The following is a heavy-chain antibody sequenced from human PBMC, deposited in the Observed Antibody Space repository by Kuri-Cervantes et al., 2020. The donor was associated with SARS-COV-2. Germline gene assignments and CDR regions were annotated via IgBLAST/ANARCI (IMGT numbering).Heavy chain of an antibody. D-gene: IGHD6-19*01. CDR1: GGSISSSSYY. CDR3: VRLPNSPGIAVAGIFRDYYMDV. CDR2: IYYSGST. Sequence: GSLRLSCTVSGGSISSSSYYWGWIRQPPGKGLEWIGSIYYSGSTYYNPSLKSRVTISVDTSKNQFSLKLSSVTAADTAVYYCVRLPNSPGIAVAGIFRDYYMDVWGKGTTVTVSS. V-gene: IGHV4-39*07. J-gene: IGHJ6*03.